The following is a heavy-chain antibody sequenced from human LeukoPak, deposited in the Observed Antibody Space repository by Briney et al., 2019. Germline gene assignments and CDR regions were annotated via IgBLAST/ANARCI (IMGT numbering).Heavy chain of an antibody. CDR1: GYTFTSYG. J-gene: IGHJ5*02. CDR2: ISAYNGNT. V-gene: IGHV1-18*01. D-gene: IGHD3-22*01. Sequence: ASVKVSCKASGYTFTSYGISWVRQAPGQGLEWMGWISAYNGNTNYAQKLQGRVTMTTDTSTSTAYMELRSLRSDDTAVYYCARDRDGPYYYDSSGYYNWFDPWGQGTLVTVSS. CDR3: ARDRDGPYYYDSSGYYNWFDP.